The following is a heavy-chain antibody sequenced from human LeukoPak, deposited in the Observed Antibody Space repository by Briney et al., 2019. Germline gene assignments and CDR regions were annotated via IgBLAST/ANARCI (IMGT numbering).Heavy chain of an antibody. CDR3: ARHEYSGSYYGLSWFDP. V-gene: IGHV4-39*01. D-gene: IGHD1-26*01. J-gene: IGHJ5*02. Sequence: SSETLSLACTVSGGSISSSGYYWGWIRQPPGKGLEWIASIYYSGSTYYNPSLKSRVTISVDTSKNQLSLKLSSLTAADTAVYYCARHEYSGSYYGLSWFDPWGQGTLVTVSS. CDR2: IYYSGST. CDR1: GGSISSSGYY.